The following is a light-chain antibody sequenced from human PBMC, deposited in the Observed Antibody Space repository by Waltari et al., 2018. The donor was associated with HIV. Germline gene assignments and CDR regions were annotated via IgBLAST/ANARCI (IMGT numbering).Light chain of an antibody. V-gene: IGKV2D-29*01. J-gene: IGKJ5*01. CDR3: MQSMKLPLT. CDR2: EVS. Sequence: IVMTQTPLSLSVTPGQPASISCKSSESLLHSDGKTYLFWYLQKAGQPPQLLIFEVSTRLSGVPDRFSGSGSGTDFTLRISRVEAGDVGSYYCMQSMKLPLTFGQGTRLDIK. CDR1: ESLLHSDGKTY.